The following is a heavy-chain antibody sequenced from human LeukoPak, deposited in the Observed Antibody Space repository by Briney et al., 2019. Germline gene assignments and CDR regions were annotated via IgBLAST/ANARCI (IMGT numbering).Heavy chain of an antibody. CDR3: VEAWSD. J-gene: IGHJ4*02. V-gene: IGHV3-7*03. D-gene: IGHD3-3*01. CDR2: IKEDGSEK. CDR1: GFTFSTSW. Sequence: PGGSLRLSCAASGFTFSTSWMHWVRQAPGKGLEWVANIKEDGSEKYHADSVKGRFSISRDNPKNSLFLQMNSLRAEDTALYYCVEAWSDWGQGTLVTVSS.